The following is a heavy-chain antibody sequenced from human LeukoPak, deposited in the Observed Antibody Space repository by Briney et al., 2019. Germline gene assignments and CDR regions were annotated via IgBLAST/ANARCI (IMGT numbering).Heavy chain of an antibody. CDR2: ISAYNGHT. CDR1: GYPFSSYG. V-gene: IGHV1-18*01. J-gene: IGHJ4*02. D-gene: IGHD1-26*01. CDR3: ASGAYYPFDF. Sequence: GASVKVSCKGSGYPFSSYGITWVRQAPGQGLEWVGWISAYNGHTQYGQNVQGRVTMTTETSTTTAYLELRNLTSDDTAVYFCASGAYYPFDFWGQGTEVTVSS.